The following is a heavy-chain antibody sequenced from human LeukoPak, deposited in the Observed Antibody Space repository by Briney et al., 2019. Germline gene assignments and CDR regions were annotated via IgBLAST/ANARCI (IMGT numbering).Heavy chain of an antibody. V-gene: IGHV3-48*03. CDR3: AELGITMVGGV. D-gene: IGHD3-10*02. CDR2: ISSSGSTI. Sequence: GGSLRLSCAASGFTFSSYEMNWVRQAPGKGLEWVSYISSSGSTIYYADSVKGRFTISRDNAKNSLYLQMNSLRAEDTAVYYSAELGITMVGGVWGKGTTVTISS. J-gene: IGHJ6*04. CDR1: GFTFSSYE.